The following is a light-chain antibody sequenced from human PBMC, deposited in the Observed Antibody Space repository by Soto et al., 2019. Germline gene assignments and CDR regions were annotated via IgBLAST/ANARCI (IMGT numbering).Light chain of an antibody. Sequence: QSVLTQPPSASGTPGQRVTISCSGSSSNIGSNYVYWYQQLPGTVPQLLIYRNSERPSGVPDRLSGSKSATSASLAISGLRSEDEDDYYCARWDDSLSGVVFGGGTKLTVL. CDR2: RNS. V-gene: IGLV1-47*01. J-gene: IGLJ2*01. CDR3: ARWDDSLSGVV. CDR1: SSNIGSNY.